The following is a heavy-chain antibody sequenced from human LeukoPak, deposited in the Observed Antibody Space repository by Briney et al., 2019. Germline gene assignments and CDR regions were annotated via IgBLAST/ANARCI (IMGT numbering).Heavy chain of an antibody. CDR1: GGSISSGGYS. CDR3: ARESGSGSYYRRDY. CDR2: IYYSGST. J-gene: IGHJ4*02. D-gene: IGHD3-10*01. Sequence: SETLSLTCAVSGGSISSGGYSWSWVRQPPGKGLEWIGYIYYSGSTYYNPSLKSRVTISVDTSKNQFSLKLSSVTAADTAVYYCARESGSGSYYRRDYWGQGTLVTVSS. V-gene: IGHV4-30-4*07.